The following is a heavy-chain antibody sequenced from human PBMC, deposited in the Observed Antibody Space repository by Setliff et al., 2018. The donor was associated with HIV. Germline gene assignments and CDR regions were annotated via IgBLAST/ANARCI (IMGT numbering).Heavy chain of an antibody. CDR1: GGSISSGSYY. V-gene: IGHV4-61*02. CDR3: ARGPYCGGDCYSSYYYGMDV. CDR2: MYTSGST. Sequence: SETLSLTCTVSGGSISSGSYYWSWIRQPAGKGLEWIGRMYTSGSTNHNPSLKSRVTISVDTSKNQFSLKLSSVTAADTAVYYCARGPYCGGDCYSSYYYGMDVWGQGTTVTVSS. J-gene: IGHJ6*02. D-gene: IGHD2-21*02.